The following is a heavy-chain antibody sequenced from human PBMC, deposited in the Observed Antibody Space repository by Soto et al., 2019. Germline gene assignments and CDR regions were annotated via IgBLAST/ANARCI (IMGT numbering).Heavy chain of an antibody. J-gene: IGHJ2*01. CDR2: IIPIFGTA. CDR1: GGTFSSYA. D-gene: IGHD2-15*01. Sequence: QVQLVQSGAEVKKPGSSVKVSCKASGGTFSSYAISWVRQAPGQGLEWMGGIIPIFGTANYAQKFQGRVTITADESTSTAYMELSSLRSEDTAVYDCASEPYGGNCVDWYFDLWGRGTLVTVSS. CDR3: ASEPYGGNCVDWYFDL. V-gene: IGHV1-69*12.